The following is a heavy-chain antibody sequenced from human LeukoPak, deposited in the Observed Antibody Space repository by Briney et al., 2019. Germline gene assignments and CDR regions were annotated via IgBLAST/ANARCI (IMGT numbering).Heavy chain of an antibody. CDR1: GFTFSSYA. D-gene: IGHD3-22*01. CDR2: ISGSGGST. J-gene: IGHJ4*02. V-gene: IGHV3-23*01. Sequence: PGGSLRLSCAASGFTFSSYAMSWVRQAPGKGLEWVSAISGSGGSTYYADSVKGRFTTSRDNSKNTLYLQMNSLRAEDTAVYYCAKAGYTYYYDSSGLGDYWGQGTLVTVSS. CDR3: AKAGYTYYYDSSGLGDY.